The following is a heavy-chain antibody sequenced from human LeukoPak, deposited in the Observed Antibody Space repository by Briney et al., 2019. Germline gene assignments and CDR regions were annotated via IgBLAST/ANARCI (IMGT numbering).Heavy chain of an antibody. CDR2: IYYSGST. Sequence: SETLSLTCTVSGGSLSSYYWSWVRQPPGKGLDWIGYIYYSGSTNYNPSLKSRVTISVDTSKNQFSLKLSSVTAAATAVYYCARSFGYSSSWYYFDYWGQGTLVTVSS. V-gene: IGHV4-59*01. D-gene: IGHD6-13*01. J-gene: IGHJ4*02. CDR3: ARSFGYSSSWYYFDY. CDR1: GGSLSSYY.